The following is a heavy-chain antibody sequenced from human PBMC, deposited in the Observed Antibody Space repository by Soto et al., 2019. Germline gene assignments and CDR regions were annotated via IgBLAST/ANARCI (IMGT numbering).Heavy chain of an antibody. CDR1: GFTFNSYA. Sequence: QVQLVESGGGVVQPGRSLRLSCATSGFTFNSYAMHWVRQAPGKGLEWVALISNDGNNKYYADSVKGRFTISRDTSKNTRYLQMNSLRAEDTAVYYCARGAGFYYYYGMDVWGQGTTVTVSS. CDR3: ARGAGFYYYYGMDV. J-gene: IGHJ6*02. CDR2: ISNDGNNK. V-gene: IGHV3-30-3*01.